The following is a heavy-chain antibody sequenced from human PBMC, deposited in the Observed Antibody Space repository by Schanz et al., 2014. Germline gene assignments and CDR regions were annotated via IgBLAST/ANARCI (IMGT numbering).Heavy chain of an antibody. CDR3: AREVPINDY. CDR2: VSRSTPDI. V-gene: IGHV3-48*01. D-gene: IGHD2-2*01. J-gene: IGHJ4*02. CDR1: GFGFSSYS. Sequence: EVQLVESGGGLIQPGGSLRLSCAASGFGFSSYSMNWVRHAPGKGLEWVSYVSRSTPDIYYADSVKGRFTMSRDNAKNAEYLQMNGLRAEDTAVYYCAREVPINDYWGQGTPVTVSS.